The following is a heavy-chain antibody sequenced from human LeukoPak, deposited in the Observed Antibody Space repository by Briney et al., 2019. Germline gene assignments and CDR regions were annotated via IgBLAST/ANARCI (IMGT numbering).Heavy chain of an antibody. Sequence: SETLSLTCTVSGDSINSSTYSWGWIRQPPGKGLEYIGSIYYSGNTYYNPSLESRVIISVDTSKNQFSLKLTYVTAADTAVYLCAAALDYWGPGTLVTVAS. D-gene: IGHD6-25*01. V-gene: IGHV4-39*01. CDR1: GDSINSSTYS. CDR3: AAALDY. CDR2: IYYSGNT. J-gene: IGHJ4*02.